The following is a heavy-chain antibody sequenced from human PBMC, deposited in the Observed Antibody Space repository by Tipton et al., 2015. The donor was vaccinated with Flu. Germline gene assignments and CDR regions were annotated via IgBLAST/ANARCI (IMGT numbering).Heavy chain of an antibody. Sequence: TLSLTCTVSGDSINNNYWSWIRQPPGKGLEWIGYVYPSGFTNYNPSLKSRVTISIDTTKNHFSLRLTSVTSADTAVYYCARDSSTWRAFDSWGQGTLVTVSS. D-gene: IGHD2-2*01. CDR2: VYPSGFT. CDR3: ARDSSTWRAFDS. V-gene: IGHV4-59*01. J-gene: IGHJ4*02. CDR1: GDSINNNY.